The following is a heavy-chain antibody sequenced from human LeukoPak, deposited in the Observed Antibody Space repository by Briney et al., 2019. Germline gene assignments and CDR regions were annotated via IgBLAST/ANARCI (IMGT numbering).Heavy chain of an antibody. Sequence: ASVKVSCKASGYTFTSYAMHWVRQAPGQRLEWMGWINAGNGNTKYSQKFQGRVTITRDTSASTAYMELSSLRSEDTAVYYCARVGYYYDSSGYLFDYWGQETLVTVSS. V-gene: IGHV1-3*01. J-gene: IGHJ4*02. CDR2: INAGNGNT. D-gene: IGHD3-22*01. CDR3: ARVGYYYDSSGYLFDY. CDR1: GYTFTSYA.